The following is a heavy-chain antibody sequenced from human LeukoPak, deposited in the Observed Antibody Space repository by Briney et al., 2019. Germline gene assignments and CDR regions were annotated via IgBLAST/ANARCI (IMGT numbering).Heavy chain of an antibody. CDR1: GGSISSHY. V-gene: IGHV4-59*11. CDR3: ARALTRSGYLVDYYYYMDV. CDR2: IYYSGST. D-gene: IGHD3-22*01. Sequence: SETLSLTCTVSGGSISSHYWSWIRQPPGKGLEWIGYIYYSGSTNYNPSLKSRVTISVDTSKNQFSLKLSSVTAAHRAVYYCARALTRSGYLVDYYYYMDVWGKGTTVTVSS. J-gene: IGHJ6*03.